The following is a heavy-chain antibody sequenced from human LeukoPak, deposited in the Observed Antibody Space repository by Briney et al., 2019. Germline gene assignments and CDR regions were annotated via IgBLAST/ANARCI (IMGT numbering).Heavy chain of an antibody. Sequence: AGGSLRLSCAASGFTFSSYAMSWVRQAPGKGLEWVSAISGSGGSTYYADSVKGRFTISRDNSKNTLYLQMNSLRAEDTAVYYCAKDPYYDSSGLWPYYFDYWGQGILVTVSS. V-gene: IGHV3-23*01. CDR3: AKDPYYDSSGLWPYYFDY. CDR2: ISGSGGST. CDR1: GFTFSSYA. D-gene: IGHD3-22*01. J-gene: IGHJ4*02.